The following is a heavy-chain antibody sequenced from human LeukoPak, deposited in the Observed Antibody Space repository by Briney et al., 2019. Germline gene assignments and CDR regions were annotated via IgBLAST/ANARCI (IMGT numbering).Heavy chain of an antibody. CDR2: IYNSGST. CDR1: GGSISSYY. J-gene: IGHJ6*04. Sequence: TPSETLSLTCTVSGGSISSYYWSWIRQPPGKGLEWIGYIYNSGSTNYNPSLKSRVTISVDTSKNQFSLKLSSVTAADTAVYYCARDRYYYDSSGYRRMDVWGKGTTVTISS. V-gene: IGHV4-59*12. D-gene: IGHD3-22*01. CDR3: ARDRYYYDSSGYRRMDV.